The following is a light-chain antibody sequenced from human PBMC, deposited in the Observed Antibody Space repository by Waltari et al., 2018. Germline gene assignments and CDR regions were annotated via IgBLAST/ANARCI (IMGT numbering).Light chain of an antibody. V-gene: IGKV1-17*01. CDR3: QQGFSYPYS. CDR1: QGIGNN. CDR2: RAS. Sequence: DMQMTQSPSSLSASVGDTVTITCQASQGIGNNLNWYQKKSGQAPKLLIYRASSLQSGIPSRFSGSGSGTDFTLTISSLQPEDFATYYCQQGFSYPYSFDLGTKVEIK. J-gene: IGKJ2*03.